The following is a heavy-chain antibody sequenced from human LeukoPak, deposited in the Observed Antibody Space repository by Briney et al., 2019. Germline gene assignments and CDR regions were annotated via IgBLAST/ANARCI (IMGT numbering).Heavy chain of an antibody. Sequence: GGSLRLSCAASGFTFSSYAITWVRQAPGKGLEWVSAVSSNGAKTYYADSVKGRFTISRDNYKNMVFLQMNSLRAEDTAVYYCGKEKQRVITPGLDYWGQGTLVTVSS. V-gene: IGHV3-23*01. J-gene: IGHJ4*02. D-gene: IGHD4-23*01. CDR2: VSSNGAKT. CDR3: GKEKQRVITPGLDY. CDR1: GFTFSSYA.